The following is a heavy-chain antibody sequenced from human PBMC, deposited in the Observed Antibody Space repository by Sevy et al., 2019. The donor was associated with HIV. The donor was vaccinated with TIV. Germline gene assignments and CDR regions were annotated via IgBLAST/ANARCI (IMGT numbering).Heavy chain of an antibody. CDR2: IYYSGRS. V-gene: IGHV4-59*01. D-gene: IGHD4-4*01. CDR3: ARAYSNYYYAMDV. CDR1: GTSISGYY. Sequence: SEILSLTCTVSGTSISGYYWSWIRQPPGKGLEWIGYIYYSGRSDYNPSLKSRVTISEDTSKYQFSLKLSSVTAADTAVYYCARAYSNYYYAMDVWGQGTTVTVSS. J-gene: IGHJ6*02.